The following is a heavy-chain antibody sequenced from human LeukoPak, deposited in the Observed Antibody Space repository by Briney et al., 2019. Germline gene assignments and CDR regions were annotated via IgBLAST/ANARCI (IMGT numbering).Heavy chain of an antibody. CDR1: GFTFSSYS. V-gene: IGHV3-23*01. D-gene: IGHD6-13*01. CDR2: ITGSGDST. Sequence: GGSLRLSCAASGFTFSSYSMNWVRQAPGKGLEWVSVITGSGDSTYYADSVKGRLTISRDNSKNTVYLQMNSLRAEDTAVYYCAKKGASSWYPLDFWGQGTLVTVSS. CDR3: AKKGASSWYPLDF. J-gene: IGHJ4*02.